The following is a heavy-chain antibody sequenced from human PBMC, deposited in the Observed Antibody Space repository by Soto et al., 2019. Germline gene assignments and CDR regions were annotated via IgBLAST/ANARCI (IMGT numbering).Heavy chain of an antibody. V-gene: IGHV3-7*01. CDR1: GFTFSSYW. J-gene: IGHJ4*02. D-gene: IGHD3-3*01. CDR3: ARDHSYYDFWSGYYPFDY. CDR2: IKQDGSEK. Sequence: GGSLRLSCAASGFTFSSYWMSWVRQAPGKGLEWVANIKQDGSEKYYVDSVKGRFTISRDNAKNSLYLQMNSLRAEDTAVYYCARDHSYYDFWSGYYPFDYWGQGTLVTVSS.